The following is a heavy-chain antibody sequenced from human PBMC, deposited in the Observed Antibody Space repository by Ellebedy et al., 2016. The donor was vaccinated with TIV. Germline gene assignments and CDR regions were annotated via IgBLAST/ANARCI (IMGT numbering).Heavy chain of an antibody. CDR2: MNPYSGDT. CDR3: ARGGPKGENDWIDP. D-gene: IGHD1-1*01. V-gene: IGHV1-8*01. CDR1: GYTFTHYA. J-gene: IGHJ5*02. Sequence: AASVTVSCKPSGYTFTHYALNWVRQAPGHGLEWMGRMNPYSGDTVYARKFQGRLTMTRNTSIVTAYMELSSLKSEDTAIYYCARGGPKGENDWIDPWGQGTLVTVSS.